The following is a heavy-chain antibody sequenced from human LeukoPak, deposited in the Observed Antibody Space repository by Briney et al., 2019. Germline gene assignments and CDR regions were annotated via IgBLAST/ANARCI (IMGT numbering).Heavy chain of an antibody. Sequence: GGSLRLSCAPSGFTVSSNYMSCVRQAPGKGLEWVSVIYSGASTYYADSVKGRFTISRDNSKNTLYLQMNSLRAEDTAVYYWAGGVPLLRGDYWGQGTLVTVSS. V-gene: IGHV3-66*01. J-gene: IGHJ4*02. CDR2: IYSGAST. CDR1: GFTVSSNY. CDR3: AGGVPLLRGDY. D-gene: IGHD3-10*01.